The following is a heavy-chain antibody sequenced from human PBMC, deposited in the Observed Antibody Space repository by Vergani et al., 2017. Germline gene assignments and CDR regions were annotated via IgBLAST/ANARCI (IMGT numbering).Heavy chain of an antibody. V-gene: IGHV3-30*02. CDR1: GFTFRIYG. J-gene: IGHJ6*01. CDR2: IRYDGTKR. D-gene: IGHD2-21*01. Sequence: QVQLVESGGGVVQPGGSLRLSCIASGFTFRIYGMPWVRQAPGKGLEWVAFIRYDGTKRYYGDSVKGRYTISRDNSQATVFLQMNSLRADDSAVYYCPKEGQYDGGNFHDSWG. CDR3: PKEGQYDGGNFHDS.